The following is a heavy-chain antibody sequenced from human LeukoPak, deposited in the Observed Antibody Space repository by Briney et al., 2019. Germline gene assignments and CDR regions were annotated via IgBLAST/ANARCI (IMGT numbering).Heavy chain of an antibody. V-gene: IGHV1-69*05. CDR1: GGTFSSYA. CDR3: ARHLDEWELTPPLD. Sequence: GASVKVSCKASGGTFSSYAISWVRQAPGQGLEWMGGIIPIFGTANYARKFQGRVTITTDESTSTAYMELSSLRSEDTAVYYCARHLDEWELTPPLDWGQGTLVTVSS. J-gene: IGHJ4*02. CDR2: IIPIFGTA. D-gene: IGHD1-26*01.